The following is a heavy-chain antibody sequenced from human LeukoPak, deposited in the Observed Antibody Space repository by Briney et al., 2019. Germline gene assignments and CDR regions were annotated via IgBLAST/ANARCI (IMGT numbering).Heavy chain of an antibody. CDR3: ARDRGAVAGTENWFDP. J-gene: IGHJ5*02. CDR2: ISAYNGNT. V-gene: IGHV1-18*04. CDR1: GYAFTTYG. Sequence: ASVKVSCKASGYAFTTYGISWVRQAPGQGLEGMGWISAYNGNTKYAQKLQGRVTMTTDTPTSTAYMELRSLRSDDTAVYYCARDRGAVAGTENWFDPWGQGTLVTVSS. D-gene: IGHD6-19*01.